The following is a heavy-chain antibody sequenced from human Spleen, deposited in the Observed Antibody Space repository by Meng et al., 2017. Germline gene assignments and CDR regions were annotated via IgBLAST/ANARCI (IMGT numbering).Heavy chain of an antibody. J-gene: IGHJ5*02. CDR3: ARSGDSSGYGYNWFDP. CDR1: GGSFSGYY. D-gene: IGHD3-22*01. V-gene: IGHV4-34*01. CDR2: INHSGST. Sequence: QGRLHEWGAGLLKPSGTLYLTRAVYGGSFSGYYWSWIRQPPGKGLEWIGEINHSGSTNYNPSLKSRVTISVDTSKNQFSLKLSSVTAADTAVYYCARSGDSSGYGYNWFDPWGQGTLVTVSS.